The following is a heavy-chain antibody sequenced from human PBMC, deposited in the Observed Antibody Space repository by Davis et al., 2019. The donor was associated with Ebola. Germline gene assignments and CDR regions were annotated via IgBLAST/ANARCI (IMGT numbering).Heavy chain of an antibody. CDR3: ARESSSFGEYWFDP. J-gene: IGHJ5*02. CDR1: GFTFSSYS. CDR2: ISSSSSTI. Sequence: GGSLRLSCAASGFTFSSYSMNWVRQAPGKGLEWVSYISSSSSTIYYADSVKGRFTISRDNAKNSLYLQMNSLRDEDTAVYYCARESSSFGEYWFDPWGQGTLVTVSS. D-gene: IGHD6-6*01. V-gene: IGHV3-48*02.